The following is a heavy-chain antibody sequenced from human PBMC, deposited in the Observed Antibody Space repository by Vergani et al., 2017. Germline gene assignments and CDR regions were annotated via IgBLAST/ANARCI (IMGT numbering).Heavy chain of an antibody. V-gene: IGHV4-59*01. J-gene: IGHJ4*02. CDR1: GDSMNSDY. CDR3: AKYIIVRGDFDS. Sequence: QVQLQESGPGLVRPSETMSLTCTVSGDSMNSDYWSWIRQSPGKGLEWIGYIHHRGSTNYNPSIKSRVTLSVDTSKNQFSLRLSSVTAADTAFYYCAKYIIVRGDFDSWSQGTLVTVSS. D-gene: IGHD3-10*01. CDR2: IHHRGST.